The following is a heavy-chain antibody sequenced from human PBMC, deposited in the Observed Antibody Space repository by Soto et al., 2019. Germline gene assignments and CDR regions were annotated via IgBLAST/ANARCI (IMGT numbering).Heavy chain of an antibody. CDR3: ARVWGALAPIAGWFGP. CDR1: NGSITSGNW. J-gene: IGHJ5*02. Sequence: QVQLQESGPGLVKHSGTLSLTCAVSNGSITSGNWWSRVRQPPGKGLVWIWDIYQNGRTNYHPSHRSRFIISVDKSKNNFSRSLSSVTAADPGGYFCARVWGALAPIAGWFGPGGRGILVTVSS. V-gene: IGHV4-4*02. CDR2: IYQNGRT. D-gene: IGHD3-16*01.